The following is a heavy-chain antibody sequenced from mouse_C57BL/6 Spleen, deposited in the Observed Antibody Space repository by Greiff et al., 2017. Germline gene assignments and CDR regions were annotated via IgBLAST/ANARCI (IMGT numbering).Heavy chain of an antibody. CDR1: GYLFTDYN. V-gene: IGHV1-39*01. CDR3: ARGGDSSGYDY. Sequence: QLHQSGPELVKPGASVKISCKASGYLFTDYNMNWVKQSNGKSLEWIGVIYPNYGTTSYNQKFKGKATLTVDQSSSTAYMPLNSLTSEDTAVDYCARGGDSSGYDYWGQSTTLTNAS. J-gene: IGHJ2*01. CDR2: IYPNYGTT. D-gene: IGHD3-2*02.